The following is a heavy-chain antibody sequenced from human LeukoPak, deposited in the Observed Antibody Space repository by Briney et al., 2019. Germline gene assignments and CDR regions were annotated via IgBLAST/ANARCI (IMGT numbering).Heavy chain of an antibody. D-gene: IGHD1-26*01. CDR3: TKFSLRGTYSFDH. V-gene: IGHV3-23*01. CDR1: GFTSNNNG. CDR2: ISASGGST. J-gene: IGHJ4*02. Sequence: GGSLRLSCAASGFTSNNNGMSWVRQAPGKGLEWVSVISASGGSTYYADSVKGRFTISRDNSKNTLYLQINSLRVEDTAVYYCTKFSLRGTYSFDHWGQGTLVAVSS.